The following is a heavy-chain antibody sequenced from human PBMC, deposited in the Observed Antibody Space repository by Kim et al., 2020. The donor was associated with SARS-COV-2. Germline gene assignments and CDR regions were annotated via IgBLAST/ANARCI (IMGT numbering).Heavy chain of an antibody. CDR3: ASTPQPAIGYYYYYGMDV. J-gene: IGHJ6*02. CDR2: INTNTGNP. Sequence: ASVKVSCKASGYTFTSYAMNWVRQAPGQGLEWMGWINTNTGNPTYAQGFTGRFVFSLDTSVSTAYLQISSLKAEDTAVYYCASTPQPAIGYYYYYGMDVWGQGTTVTVSS. D-gene: IGHD2-2*02. V-gene: IGHV7-4-1*02. CDR1: GYTFTSYA.